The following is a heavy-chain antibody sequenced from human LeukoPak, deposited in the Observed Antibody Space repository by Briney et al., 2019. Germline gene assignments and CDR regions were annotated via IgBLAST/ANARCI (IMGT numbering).Heavy chain of an antibody. Sequence: PGGSLRLSCAASGFTFSSYSMDWVRQAPGKGLEWVSSISSSSNNIYYADSVKGRFTISRDNGKNSLSLQMNSLRAEGTAVYYCARDTHCSSTSCYNAFDIWGQGTMVTVSS. J-gene: IGHJ3*02. D-gene: IGHD2-2*02. CDR1: GFTFSSYS. CDR2: ISSSSNNI. CDR3: ARDTHCSSTSCYNAFDI. V-gene: IGHV3-21*01.